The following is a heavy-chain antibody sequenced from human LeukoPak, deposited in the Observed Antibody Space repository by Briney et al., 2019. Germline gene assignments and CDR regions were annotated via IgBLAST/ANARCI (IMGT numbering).Heavy chain of an antibody. J-gene: IGHJ4*02. Sequence: PSETLSLTCTVSGGSISSSSYYWGWIRQPPGKGLEWIGSIYYSGSTYYNPSLKSRVTISVDTSKNQFSLKLSSVTAADTAVYYCARGGIAAGRSFDYWGQGTLVTVSS. V-gene: IGHV4-39*07. CDR3: ARGGIAAGRSFDY. CDR2: IYYSGST. CDR1: GGSISSSSYY. D-gene: IGHD6-6*01.